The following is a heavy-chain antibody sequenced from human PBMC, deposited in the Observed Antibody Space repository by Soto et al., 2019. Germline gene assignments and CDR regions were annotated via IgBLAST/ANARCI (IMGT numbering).Heavy chain of an antibody. CDR1: GYTFTGYY. CDR2: INPNSGGT. Sequence: ASVKVSCKASGYTFTGYYMHWVRQAPGQGLEWMGWINPNSGGTNYAQKFQGRVTMTRDTSISTAYMELSRLRSDDTAVYYCARDRKVRGVRPFYGMDVWGQGTTVTV. J-gene: IGHJ6*02. V-gene: IGHV1-2*02. CDR3: ARDRKVRGVRPFYGMDV. D-gene: IGHD3-10*01.